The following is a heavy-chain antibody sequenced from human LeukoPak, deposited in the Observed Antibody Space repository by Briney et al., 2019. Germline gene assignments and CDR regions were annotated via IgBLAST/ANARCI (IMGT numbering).Heavy chain of an antibody. CDR2: ISSSSSYI. J-gene: IGHJ6*02. V-gene: IGHV3-21*01. CDR3: ARAVRVRDSSSPGRWYYYGMDV. CDR1: GFTFSSYS. D-gene: IGHD6-13*01. Sequence: GGSLRLSCAASGFTFSSYSMNWVRQAPGKGLEWVSSISSSSSYIYYADSVKGRFTISRDNAKNSLYLQMNSLRAEDTAVYYCARAVRVRDSSSPGRWYYYGMDVWGQGATVTVSS.